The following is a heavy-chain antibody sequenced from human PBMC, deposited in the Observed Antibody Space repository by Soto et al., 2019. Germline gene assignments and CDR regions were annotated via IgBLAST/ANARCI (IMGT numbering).Heavy chain of an antibody. D-gene: IGHD4-17*01. CDR3: ARPTVTNSELWY. J-gene: IGHJ4*02. Sequence: QVQLVESGGGVVQPGRSLRLSCAASGFTFSSYGMHWVRQAPGKGLEWVAVIWYDGSNKYYADSVKGRFTISRDNSKNTLYLQMNSLRAEDTAVYYCARPTVTNSELWYWCQGTLVTVSS. V-gene: IGHV3-33*01. CDR1: GFTFSSYG. CDR2: IWYDGSNK.